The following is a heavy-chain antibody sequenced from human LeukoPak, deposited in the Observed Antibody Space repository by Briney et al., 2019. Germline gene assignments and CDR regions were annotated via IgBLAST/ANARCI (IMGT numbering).Heavy chain of an antibody. CDR3: ARDRYNEYFHY. Sequence: GGSLRLSCAASGFTFNNYEMNWIRQAPGKGPEWISYISSSAITIYYADSVKGRFTISRDNAKNSLYLQMNNLRVEDTAVYYCARDRYNEYFHYWGQGTLVTVSS. CDR2: ISSSAITI. D-gene: IGHD3-9*01. J-gene: IGHJ1*01. CDR1: GFTFNNYE. V-gene: IGHV3-48*03.